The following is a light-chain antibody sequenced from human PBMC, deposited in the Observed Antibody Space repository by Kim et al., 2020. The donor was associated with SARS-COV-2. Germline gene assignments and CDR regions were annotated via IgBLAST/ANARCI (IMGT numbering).Light chain of an antibody. Sequence: RVTITCTGGSTNNGAGYDVHWYQQLPGTAPKLLISGNNNRPSGVPDRFSGSKSGTSASLAITGLQAEDEADYYCQSYDSSLSGVVFGGGTQLTVL. CDR3: QSYDSSLSGVV. CDR2: GNN. V-gene: IGLV1-40*01. J-gene: IGLJ2*01. CDR1: STNNGAGYD.